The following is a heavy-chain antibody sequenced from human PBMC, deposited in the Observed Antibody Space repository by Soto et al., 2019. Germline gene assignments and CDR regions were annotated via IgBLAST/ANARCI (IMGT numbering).Heavy chain of an antibody. V-gene: IGHV4-59*08. CDR1: GGSISSFY. D-gene: IGHD2-2*01. J-gene: IGHJ4*02. CDR2: SYYSGSS. Sequence: QVQLQESGPGLVKPSETLSLTCTLSGGSISSFYWSWIRQPPGKGLEWIGYSYYSGSSNYNPSLMSRVTISVDTSKNLCSLKLSSVTAADTAVYYCARLGGGYCSSTSCYGARFEYWGQGTLVTVSS. CDR3: ARLGGGYCSSTSCYGARFEY.